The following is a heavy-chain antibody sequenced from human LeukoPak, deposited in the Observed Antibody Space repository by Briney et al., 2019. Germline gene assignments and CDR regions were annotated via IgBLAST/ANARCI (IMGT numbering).Heavy chain of an antibody. CDR1: GFTFSSYW. Sequence: NPGGSLRLSCAASGFTFSSYWMHWVRQAPGKGLVWVSRINSDGSSTSYADSVKGRFTISRDNAKNTLYLQMNSLRAEDTAVYYCARDFTDSYGYAKNYGMDVWGQGTTVTVSS. CDR3: ARDFTDSYGYAKNYGMDV. D-gene: IGHD5-18*01. V-gene: IGHV3-74*01. J-gene: IGHJ6*02. CDR2: INSDGSST.